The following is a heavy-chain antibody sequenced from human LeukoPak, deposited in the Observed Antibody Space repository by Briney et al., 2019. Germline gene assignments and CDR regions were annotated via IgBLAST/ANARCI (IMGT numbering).Heavy chain of an antibody. D-gene: IGHD3-10*01. CDR3: ARVSRGVITPQTPFDY. Sequence: SETLSLTCTVSGGSISSYYWSWIRQPPGKGLEWIGYIYYSGSTNYNPSLKSRVTISVDTSKNQFSLKLSSVTAADTAVYYCARVSRGVITPQTPFDYWGQGTLVTVSS. CDR1: GGSISSYY. J-gene: IGHJ4*02. CDR2: IYYSGST. V-gene: IGHV4-59*01.